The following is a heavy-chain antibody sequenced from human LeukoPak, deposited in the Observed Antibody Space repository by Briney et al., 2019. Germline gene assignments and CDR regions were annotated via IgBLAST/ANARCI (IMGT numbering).Heavy chain of an antibody. CDR1: GGSISSSSYY. D-gene: IGHD3-22*01. V-gene: IGHV4-39*07. Sequence: SETLSLTCTVSGGSISSSSYYWGWIRQPPGKGLEWIGSIYHSGSTYYNPSLKSRVTISVDTSKNQFSLKLSSVTAADTAVYYCARESATYYYDSSGLQGFDPWGQGTLVTVSS. CDR2: IYHSGST. J-gene: IGHJ5*02. CDR3: ARESATYYYDSSGLQGFDP.